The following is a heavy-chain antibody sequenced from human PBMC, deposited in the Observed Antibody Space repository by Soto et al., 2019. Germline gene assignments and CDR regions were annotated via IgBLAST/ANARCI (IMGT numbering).Heavy chain of an antibody. V-gene: IGHV4-34*01. Sequence: QVQLQQWGAGLLKPSETLSLTCAVYGGSFSGYYWSWIRQPPGKGLEWIGEINHRGRPNYNPSLKSRXXIXVXXAKNQFSLKLSSVTAADTAVYYCAGGYSSGWNFDYWGQGTLVTVSS. CDR2: INHRGRP. CDR1: GGSFSGYY. CDR3: AGGYSSGWNFDY. D-gene: IGHD6-19*01. J-gene: IGHJ4*02.